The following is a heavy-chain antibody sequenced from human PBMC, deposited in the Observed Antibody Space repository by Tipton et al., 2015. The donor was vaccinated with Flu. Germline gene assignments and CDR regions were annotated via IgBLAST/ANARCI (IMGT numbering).Heavy chain of an antibody. V-gene: IGHV1-2*02. D-gene: IGHD2-2*02. CDR1: GYTFTGYY. CDR2: INPNSGGT. Sequence: QLVQSGAEVKKPGASVKVSCKASGYTFTGYYMHWVRQAPGQGLEWMGWINPNSGGTNYAQKFQGRVTMTRDTSISTAYMELSRLRSDDTAVYYCASPYCSSTSCYTHDAFDIWGQGTMVTVSS. CDR3: ASPYCSSTSCYTHDAFDI. J-gene: IGHJ3*02.